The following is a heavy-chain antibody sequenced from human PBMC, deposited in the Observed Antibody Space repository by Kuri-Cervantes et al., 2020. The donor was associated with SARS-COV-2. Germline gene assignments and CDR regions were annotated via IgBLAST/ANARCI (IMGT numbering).Heavy chain of an antibody. D-gene: IGHD3-3*01. CDR1: GYSFTSYW. CDR3: ASTVAFWSGYYDY. Sequence: GESLKISCKGSGYSFTSYWISWVRRMPGKGLEWMGRIDPSDSYTNYSPSFQGHVTISADKSISTAYLQWSSLKASDTAMYYCASTVAFWSGYYDYWGQGTLVTVSS. V-gene: IGHV5-10-1*01. CDR2: IDPSDSYT. J-gene: IGHJ4*02.